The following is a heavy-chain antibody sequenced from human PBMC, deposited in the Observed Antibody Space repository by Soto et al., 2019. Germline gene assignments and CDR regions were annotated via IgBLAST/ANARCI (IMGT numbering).Heavy chain of an antibody. Sequence: VGSLRLSCAASGFTFRAYWMSWFRQAPGKGLEWVGNINQDGSGGYPVDSLKGRFTISRDNAKNSLFLQMSNLRAEDTAIYYCASRGSAGIHFDSWGLGTLVTVPS. V-gene: IGHV3-7*03. CDR2: INQDGSGG. J-gene: IGHJ4*02. CDR1: GFTFRAYW. D-gene: IGHD3-10*01. CDR3: ASRGSAGIHFDS.